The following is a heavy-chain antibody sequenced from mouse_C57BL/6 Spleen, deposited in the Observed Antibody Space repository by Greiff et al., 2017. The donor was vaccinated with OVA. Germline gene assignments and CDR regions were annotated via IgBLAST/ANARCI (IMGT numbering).Heavy chain of an antibody. Sequence: QVQLKESGPGILQSSQTLSLTCSFSGFSLSTSGMGVSWIRQPSGKGLEWLAHIYWDDDKRYNPSLKSRLTISKDTSRNQVFLKITSVDTADTATYYCARSYYGSRDWYCDVWGTGTTVTVSS. D-gene: IGHD1-1*01. CDR3: ARSYYGSRDWYCDV. J-gene: IGHJ1*03. CDR2: IYWDDDK. CDR1: GFSLSTSGMG. V-gene: IGHV8-12*01.